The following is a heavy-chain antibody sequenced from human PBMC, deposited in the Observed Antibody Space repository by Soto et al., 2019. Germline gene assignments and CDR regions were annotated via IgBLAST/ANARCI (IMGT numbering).Heavy chain of an antibody. CDR3: ARERITFGGGFAL. CDR2: IIPMFGTA. J-gene: IGHJ2*01. Sequence: QVQLVQSGAEVKKPGSSLKVSCKASGGTFSSYAISWVRQAPGQGLEWMGGIIPMFGTANYAQKFQGRVTITADESTSTAYMELSRLGAADTAVYYCARERITFGGGFALWGGGTLVTVSS. V-gene: IGHV1-69*12. CDR1: GGTFSSYA. D-gene: IGHD3-16*01.